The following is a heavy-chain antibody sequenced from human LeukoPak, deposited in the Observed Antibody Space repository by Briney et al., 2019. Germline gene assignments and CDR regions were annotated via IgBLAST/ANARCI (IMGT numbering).Heavy chain of an antibody. V-gene: IGHV3-30-3*01. D-gene: IGHD1-26*01. CDR3: ATSELL. CDR1: GFTFSSYA. J-gene: IGHJ4*02. Sequence: GGSLRLSCAASGFTFSSYAMHWVRQAPGKGLERVAVISYDGSNKYYADSVKGRFTISRDNSKNTLYLQMNSLRAQDTAVYYCATSELLWGQGTLVTVSS. CDR2: ISYDGSNK.